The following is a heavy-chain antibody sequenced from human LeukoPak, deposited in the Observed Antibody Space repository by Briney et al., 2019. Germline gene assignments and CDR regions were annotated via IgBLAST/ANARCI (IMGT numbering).Heavy chain of an antibody. V-gene: IGHV1-18*01. CDR3: ARAGETIFGAPNWFDP. D-gene: IGHD3-3*01. CDR2: ISAYNGNT. CDR1: GYTFTSYG. J-gene: IGHJ5*02. Sequence: ASVKVSCKASGYTFTSYGISWVRQAPGQGLEWMGLISAYNGNTNYAQKLQGRVTMTTDTSTSTAYMELRSLRSDDTAVYYCARAGETIFGAPNWFDPWGQGTLVTVSS.